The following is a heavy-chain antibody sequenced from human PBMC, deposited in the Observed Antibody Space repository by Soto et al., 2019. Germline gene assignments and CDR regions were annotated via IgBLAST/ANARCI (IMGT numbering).Heavy chain of an antibody. Sequence: SETLSLTCTVSGGSISSYYWSWIRQPPGKGLEWIGYIYYSGSTNYNPSLKSRDTISVDTSKNQFSLKLSSVTAADTAVYYCASYKGSGWYWFDPWGQGTLVTVSS. J-gene: IGHJ5*02. V-gene: IGHV4-59*01. CDR3: ASYKGSGWYWFDP. D-gene: IGHD6-19*01. CDR1: GGSISSYY. CDR2: IYYSGST.